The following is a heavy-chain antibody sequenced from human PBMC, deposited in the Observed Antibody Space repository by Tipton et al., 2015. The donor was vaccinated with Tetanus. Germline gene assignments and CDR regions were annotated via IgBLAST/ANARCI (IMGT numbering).Heavy chain of an antibody. Sequence: QSGPEVKKPGASVKVSCKASGYTFTSYDINWVRQATGQGFEWMGWVNPNTGDTGYAEKFQGRVTMTRNTSINTVYMELSSLRSEDTAVYYCARVRDCSGGSCPDDWGQGTLVTVSS. CDR2: VNPNTGDT. V-gene: IGHV1-8*01. D-gene: IGHD2-15*01. CDR3: ARVRDCSGGSCPDD. CDR1: GYTFTSYD. J-gene: IGHJ4*02.